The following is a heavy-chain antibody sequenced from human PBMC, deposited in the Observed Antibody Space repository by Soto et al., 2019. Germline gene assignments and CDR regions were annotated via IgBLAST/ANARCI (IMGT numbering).Heavy chain of an antibody. J-gene: IGHJ4*02. V-gene: IGHV1-46*01. CDR3: AREVGATDY. CDR2: INPSDGGT. Sequence: QVQLVQSGAEVKKPGASVKLSCKAFGFMFTNCYMHWVRQAPGQGLEWMGVINPSDGGTAYAQRFRGRVTMTRDTSTSTVYMELSSLTSEDTALCYCAREVGATDYWGQGTLVTVSS. D-gene: IGHD1-26*01. CDR1: GFMFTNCY.